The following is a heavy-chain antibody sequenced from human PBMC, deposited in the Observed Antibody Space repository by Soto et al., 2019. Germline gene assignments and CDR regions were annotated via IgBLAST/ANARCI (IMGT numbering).Heavy chain of an antibody. V-gene: IGHV4-31*03. J-gene: IGHJ4*02. D-gene: IGHD4-4*01. CDR1: GGSISSGGYY. Sequence: LSLTCTVSGGSISSGGYYWSWIRQHPGKGLEWIGYIYYSGSTYYNPSLKSRVTISVDTSKNQFSLKLSSVTAADTAVYYCARVDYSNYCYYFDYWGQGTLVTVSS. CDR3: ARVDYSNYCYYFDY. CDR2: IYYSGST.